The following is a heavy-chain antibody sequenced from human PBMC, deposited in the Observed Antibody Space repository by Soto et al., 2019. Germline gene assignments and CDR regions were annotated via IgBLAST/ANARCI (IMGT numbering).Heavy chain of an antibody. V-gene: IGHV1-18*01. CDR2: ISAYNGNT. CDR1: GYTFTSYG. J-gene: IGHJ4*02. D-gene: IGHD3-9*01. Sequence: EASVKVSCKASGYTFTSYGISWVRQAPGQGLEWMGWISAYNGNTNYAQKLQGRVTMTTDTSTSTAYMELRSLRSDDTAVYYCASGYYDFFTGYYNYDYWGQGTLVTVSS. CDR3: ASGYYDFFTGYYNYDY.